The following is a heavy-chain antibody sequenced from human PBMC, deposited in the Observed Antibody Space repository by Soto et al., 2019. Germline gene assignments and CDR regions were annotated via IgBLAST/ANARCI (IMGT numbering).Heavy chain of an antibody. CDR1: GFTFSSYA. D-gene: IGHD6-6*01. V-gene: IGHV3-30-3*02. CDR3: AKEAARPPQYFFDD. J-gene: IGHJ4*02. CDR2: ISYDGSNK. Sequence: PGGSLRLSCAASGFTFSSYAMHWVRQAPGKGLEWVAVISYDGSNKYYADSVKGRFTISRDNSKNTLYLQMNSLRAEDTAVYYCAKEAARPPQYFFDDWGQGTLVTVSS.